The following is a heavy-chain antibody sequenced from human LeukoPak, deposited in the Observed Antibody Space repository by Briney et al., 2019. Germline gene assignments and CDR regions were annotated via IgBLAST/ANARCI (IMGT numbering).Heavy chain of an antibody. J-gene: IGHJ4*02. CDR3: ARDVDTAMGLDY. Sequence: GAPVKVSCKASGYTFTGYYMHWVRQAPGQGLEWMGWINPNSGGTNYAQKFQGRVTMARDTSISTAYMELSRLRSDDTAVYYCARDVDTAMGLDYWGQGTLVTVSS. CDR1: GYTFTGYY. CDR2: INPNSGGT. V-gene: IGHV1-2*02. D-gene: IGHD5-18*01.